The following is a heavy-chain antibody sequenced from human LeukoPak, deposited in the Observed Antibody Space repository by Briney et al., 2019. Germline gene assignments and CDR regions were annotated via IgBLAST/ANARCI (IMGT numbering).Heavy chain of an antibody. V-gene: IGHV4-59*01. CDR3: ARSFYGSGGTVDY. Sequence: PSETLSLTCTVSGGSISSYYWSWIRQPPGKGLEWIGYIYYSGSTNYNPSLKSRVTISVDTSKNQFSLKLSSVTAADTAVYYCARSFYGSGGTVDYWGQGTLVTVSS. D-gene: IGHD3-10*01. J-gene: IGHJ4*02. CDR2: IYYSGST. CDR1: GGSISSYY.